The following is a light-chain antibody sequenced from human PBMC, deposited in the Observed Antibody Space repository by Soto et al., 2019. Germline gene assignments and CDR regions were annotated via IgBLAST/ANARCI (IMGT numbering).Light chain of an antibody. CDR1: SSDVCGYNF. CDR3: SSYTSSNTGV. Sequence: LTQPSSVSGSPGQSITISCTGTSSDVCGYNFGSWYQQHPGKAPKLMIYEVNNRPSGVSNRFSGSKSGNTASLTISGLQAEDEADYYCSSYTSSNTGVFGGGTKLTVL. J-gene: IGLJ3*02. CDR2: EVN. V-gene: IGLV2-14*01.